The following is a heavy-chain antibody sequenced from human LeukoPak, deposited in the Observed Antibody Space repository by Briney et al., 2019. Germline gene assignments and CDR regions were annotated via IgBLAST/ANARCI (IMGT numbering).Heavy chain of an antibody. Sequence: ASVKVSCKASGYTFTSFGISWVRQAPGQGPEWMGWISAYNGNTNYVQKFQGRVTMTTDTSATTVYMELRSLTSDDTAVYYCARGGSYSGEYCDYWGQGTLVTVSS. D-gene: IGHD3-16*01. V-gene: IGHV1-18*01. J-gene: IGHJ4*02. CDR1: GYTFTSFG. CDR2: ISAYNGNT. CDR3: ARGGSYSGEYCDY.